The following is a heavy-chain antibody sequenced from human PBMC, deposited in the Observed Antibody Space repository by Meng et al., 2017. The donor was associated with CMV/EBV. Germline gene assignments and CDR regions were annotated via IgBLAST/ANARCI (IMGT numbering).Heavy chain of an antibody. V-gene: IGHV4-30-4*08. Sequence: GPLQEPGPGLVKPSQTLSLTCTVSGGSISSGDYYWSWIRQPPGKGLEWIGYIYYSGSTYYNPSLKSRVTISVDTSKNQFSLKLSSVTAADTAVYYCARGFTGVLLWFGESLGWFDPWGQGTLVTVSS. J-gene: IGHJ5*02. CDR1: GGSISSGDYY. CDR3: ARGFTGVLLWFGESLGWFDP. CDR2: IYYSGST. D-gene: IGHD3-10*01.